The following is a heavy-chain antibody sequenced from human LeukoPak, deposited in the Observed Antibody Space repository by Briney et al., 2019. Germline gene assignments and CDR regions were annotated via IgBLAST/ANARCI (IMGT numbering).Heavy chain of an antibody. D-gene: IGHD5-12*01. CDR1: GGTFSSYA. CDR2: IIPIFGTA. CDR3: ARVWWLRSDGPEGDYYGMDV. Sequence: EASVKVSCKASGGTFSSYAISWVRQAPGQGVEWMGGIIPIFGTANYAQKFQGRVTITADESTSTAYMELSSLRSEDTAVYYCARVWWLRSDGPEGDYYGMDVWGQGTTVTVSS. V-gene: IGHV1-69*13. J-gene: IGHJ6*02.